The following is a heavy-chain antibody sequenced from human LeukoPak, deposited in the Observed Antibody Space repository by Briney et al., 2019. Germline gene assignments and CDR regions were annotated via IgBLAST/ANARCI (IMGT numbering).Heavy chain of an antibody. J-gene: IGHJ3*02. Sequence: PSETLSLTCTVSGGSIATHYWSWIRQPPGKGLEWIGYINYSGTTNFNPSLNSRATISVDTSRNQFSLKLSSVTAAVTAVYYCARGGGTFDIWGQGTMVAVSS. V-gene: IGHV4-59*11. CDR2: INYSGTT. CDR1: GGSIATHY. CDR3: ARGGGTFDI. D-gene: IGHD6-25*01.